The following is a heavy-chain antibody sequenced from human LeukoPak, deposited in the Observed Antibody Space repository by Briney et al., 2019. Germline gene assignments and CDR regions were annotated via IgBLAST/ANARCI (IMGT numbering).Heavy chain of an antibody. CDR1: GYTFNKYG. Sequence: GASVKVSCKASGYTFNKYGVHWVRQAPGQGLEWMGWIAIVTGDTRYLQRFQGRLAITADTSTDTVYMDLSSLTSEDTAVYYCARDVEQQPGGPAFGIWGQGTTVTVSS. J-gene: IGHJ3*02. D-gene: IGHD2-8*02. V-gene: IGHV1-3*04. CDR3: ARDVEQQPGGPAFGI. CDR2: IAIVTGDT.